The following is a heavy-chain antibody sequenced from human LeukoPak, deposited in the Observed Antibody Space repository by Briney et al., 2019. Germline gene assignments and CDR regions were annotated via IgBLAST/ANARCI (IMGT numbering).Heavy chain of an antibody. V-gene: IGHV1-69*02. CDR2: IIPILGIA. CDR3: ASNREYYYDSSGYPH. CDR1: GGTFSSYT. D-gene: IGHD3-22*01. J-gene: IGHJ4*02. Sequence: SVKVSCKASGGTFSSYTISWVRQAPGQGLEWMGRIIPILGIANYAQKFQGRVTITADKSTSTAYMELSSLRSEDTAVYYCASNREYYYDSSGYPHWGQGTLVTVSS.